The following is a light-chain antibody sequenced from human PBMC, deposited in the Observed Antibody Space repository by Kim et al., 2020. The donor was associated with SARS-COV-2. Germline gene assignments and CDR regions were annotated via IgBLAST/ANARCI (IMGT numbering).Light chain of an antibody. CDR3: QQYWA. CDR1: QSVLYSSNNKNY. Sequence: SLGGRATINCKSSQSVLYSSNNKNYLAWYQQKPGQPPKLLIYWASTRESGVPDRFSGSGSGTDFTLTISSLQAEDVAVYYCQQYWAFGQGTKLEI. CDR2: WAS. V-gene: IGKV4-1*01. J-gene: IGKJ2*01.